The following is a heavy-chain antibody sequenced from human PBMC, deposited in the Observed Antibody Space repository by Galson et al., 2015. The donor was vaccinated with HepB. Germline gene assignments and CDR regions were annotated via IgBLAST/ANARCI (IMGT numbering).Heavy chain of an antibody. CDR2: IRTKANNYAT. V-gene: IGHV3-73*01. J-gene: IGHJ4*02. CDR1: GFTFSGSA. D-gene: IGHD5-12*01. Sequence: SLRLSCAASGFTFSGSAIHWVRQASGKGPEWVGRIRTKANNYATSYVPSLKGRFTISRDDSKNMAYLHMKSLKIGDTAVYYCIRLGDLSGYSSRWGPGTLVTVSS. CDR3: IRLGDLSGYSSR.